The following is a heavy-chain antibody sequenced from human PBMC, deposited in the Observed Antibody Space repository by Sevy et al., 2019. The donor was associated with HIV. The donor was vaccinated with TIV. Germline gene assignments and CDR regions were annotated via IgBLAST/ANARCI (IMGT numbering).Heavy chain of an antibody. D-gene: IGHD2-15*01. V-gene: IGHV4-31*03. CDR1: DGSISSGGYY. CDR3: ARGYCSGGSCQDV. J-gene: IGHJ6*04. CDR2: IYYSGST. Sequence: SETLSLTCTVSDGSISSGGYYWSWIRQHPGKGLEWIGYIYYSGSTYYNPSLKSRVTISVDTSKNQFSLKLSSVTAADTAVYYCARGYCSGGSCQDVWGKGTTVTVSS.